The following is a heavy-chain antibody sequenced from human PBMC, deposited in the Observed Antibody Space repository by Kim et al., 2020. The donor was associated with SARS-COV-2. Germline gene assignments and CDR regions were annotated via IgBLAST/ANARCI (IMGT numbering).Heavy chain of an antibody. V-gene: IGHV4-39*01. CDR2: IYYSGST. CDR1: GGSISSSSYY. D-gene: IGHD6-13*01. Sequence: SETLSLTCTVSGGSISSSSYYWGWIRQPPGKGLEWIGSIYYSGSTYYNPSLKSRVTISVDTSKNQFSLKLSNVTAADTAVYYCARRRGIADQHTTPHYYYYYGMDVWGQGTTVTVSS. CDR3: ARRRGIADQHTTPHYYYYYGMDV. J-gene: IGHJ6*02.